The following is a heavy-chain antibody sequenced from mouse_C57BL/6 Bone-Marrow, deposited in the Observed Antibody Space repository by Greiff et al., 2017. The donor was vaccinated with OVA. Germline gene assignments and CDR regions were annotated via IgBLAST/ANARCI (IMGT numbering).Heavy chain of an antibody. V-gene: IGHV14-2*01. Sequence: VQLQQSGAELVKPGASVKLSCKASGYTFTDYYMHWVKQRTEQGLEWIGRIDPEDGETKYAQKFQGKATLTADTSSNTAYMQLSSLTSEDTAVYYCARGGSNDWYYYVWGTGTTVTVSS. CDR1: GYTFTDYY. CDR3: ARGGSNDWYYYV. J-gene: IGHJ1*03. CDR2: IDPEDGET.